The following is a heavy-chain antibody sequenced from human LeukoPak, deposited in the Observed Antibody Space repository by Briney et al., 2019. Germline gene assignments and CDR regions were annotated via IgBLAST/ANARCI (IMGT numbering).Heavy chain of an antibody. J-gene: IGHJ6*03. CDR3: ARVVRGYCSSTSCYTNGYYYYYYYMDV. CDR2: IYYSGST. CDR1: GGSISSYY. V-gene: IGHV4-59*01. Sequence: SETLSLTYTVSGGSISSYYWSWIRQPPGKGLEWIGYIYYSGSTNYNPSLKSRVTISVDTSKNQFSLKLSSVTAADTAVYYCARVVRGYCSSTSCYTNGYYYYYYYMDVWGKGTTVTVSS. D-gene: IGHD2-2*02.